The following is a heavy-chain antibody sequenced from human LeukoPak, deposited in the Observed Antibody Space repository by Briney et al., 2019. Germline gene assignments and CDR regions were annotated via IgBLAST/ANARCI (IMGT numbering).Heavy chain of an antibody. Sequence: KPSETLSLTCTVSGGSISSSSYYWGWIRQPPGKGLEWIGSIYYSGSTYYNPSLKSRVTISVDTSKNQFSLKLNSVTAADTAVYYCARRGLYYYGSGSYYLEAFDIWGQGTMVTVSS. D-gene: IGHD3-10*01. J-gene: IGHJ3*02. CDR1: GGSISSSSYY. CDR2: IYYSGST. V-gene: IGHV4-39*01. CDR3: ARRGLYYYGSGSYYLEAFDI.